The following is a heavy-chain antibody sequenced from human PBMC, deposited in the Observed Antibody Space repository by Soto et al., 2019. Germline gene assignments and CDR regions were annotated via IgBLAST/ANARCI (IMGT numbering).Heavy chain of an antibody. CDR3: ARGQEGIVATH. Sequence: QVQLQQWGAGLLKPSETLSLTCAVNGGSLTGYYWSWIRQPPGKGLEWIGEIKDGGSTNYSPSLRSRVTISAETSKTQFSLRLNSVTAADTAVYFCARGQEGIVATHWDQGTLVTVSS. V-gene: IGHV4-34*01. J-gene: IGHJ4*02. CDR1: GGSLTGYY. D-gene: IGHD5-12*01. CDR2: IKDGGST.